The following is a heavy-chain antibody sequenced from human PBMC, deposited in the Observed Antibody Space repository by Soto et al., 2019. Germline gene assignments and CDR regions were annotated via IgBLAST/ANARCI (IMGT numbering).Heavy chain of an antibody. CDR1: GLTVSSNY. Sequence: EVQLVESGGGLIQPGGSLRLSCAASGLTVSSNYMSWVRRAPGKGLEWVAIIFSDGNTYHADSVKGRFTVSRDNSKNTVDIQMNSLRDEDTAVYYCDNGDFDSCGQGTLVTVST. V-gene: IGHV3-53*01. J-gene: IGHJ4*02. CDR2: IFSDGNT. CDR3: DNGDFDS. D-gene: IGHD2-8*01.